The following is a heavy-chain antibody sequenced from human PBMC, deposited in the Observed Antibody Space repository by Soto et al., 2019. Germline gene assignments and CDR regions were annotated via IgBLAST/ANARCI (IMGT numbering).Heavy chain of an antibody. V-gene: IGHV3-21*01. Sequence: GGSLRVSCSPSGFTFSSDSLNCGRQAPGKGLQWVQSISSSSSYIYYADSVKGRFTISRDNAKNSLYLQMNSLRAEDTAVYYCARDLDYDILTGYYSYYYYGMDVWGQGTTVTVSS. CDR1: GFTFSSDS. D-gene: IGHD3-9*01. CDR3: ARDLDYDILTGYYSYYYYGMDV. J-gene: IGHJ6*02. CDR2: ISSSSSYI.